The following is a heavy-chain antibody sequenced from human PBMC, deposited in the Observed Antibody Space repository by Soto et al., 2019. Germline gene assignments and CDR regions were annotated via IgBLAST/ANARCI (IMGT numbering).Heavy chain of an antibody. CDR3: ARGGVY. D-gene: IGHD2-8*01. V-gene: IGHV3-48*03. CDR2: ISSSSTTI. J-gene: IGHJ4*02. CDR1: GFTFSSYE. Sequence: EVQLVESGGDLVQTGGSLRLSCVASGFTFSSYEMNWIRQAPGKGLEWVSYISSSSTTIKYADSVKGRFTISRDNAKNSLFLQMNSLRAEDTALYYCARGGVYWGQGTLVTVSS.